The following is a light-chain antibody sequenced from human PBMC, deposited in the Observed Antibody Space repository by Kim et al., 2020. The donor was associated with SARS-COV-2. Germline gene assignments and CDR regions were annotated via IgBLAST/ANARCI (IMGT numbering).Light chain of an antibody. CDR1: GSDVGGKKY. CDR3: TSYGGSNNLV. J-gene: IGLJ2*01. CDR2: EFN. Sequence: QSVTTSSTGTGSDVGGKKYVSWYQQQPGKALKLMIYEFNRRPSGVPDRFSGSKSGNTASLTVSRLQAEDEADYYCTSYGGSNNLVIGGGTQLTVL. V-gene: IGLV2-8*01.